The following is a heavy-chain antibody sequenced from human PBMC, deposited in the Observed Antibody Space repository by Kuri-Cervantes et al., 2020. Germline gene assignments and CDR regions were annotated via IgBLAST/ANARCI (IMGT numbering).Heavy chain of an antibody. CDR1: GYTFTSYD. Sequence: ASVKVSCKASGYTFTSYDINWVRQATGQGLEWMGWMNPNSGNTGYAQKFQGRVTMTRNTSISTAYMELSSLRSEDTAVYYCAKDLQWLEWFDPWGQGTLVTVSS. V-gene: IGHV1-8*01. CDR2: MNPNSGNT. J-gene: IGHJ5*02. D-gene: IGHD6-19*01. CDR3: AKDLQWLEWFDP.